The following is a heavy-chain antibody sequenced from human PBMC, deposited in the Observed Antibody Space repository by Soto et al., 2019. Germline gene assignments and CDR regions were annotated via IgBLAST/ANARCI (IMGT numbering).Heavy chain of an antibody. CDR3: ASSNYDFWSGYSLNYYYYGMDV. CDR2: ISAYNGNT. J-gene: IGHJ6*02. V-gene: IGHV1-18*04. Sequence: ASGKVCCKATGCTFTSYGISWVRQAPGQGLEWMGWISAYNGNTNYAQKLQGRVTMTTDTSTSTAYMEPRSLRSDDTAVYYCASSNYDFWSGYSLNYYYYGMDVWGQGTTFTVSS. D-gene: IGHD3-3*01. CDR1: GCTFTSYG.